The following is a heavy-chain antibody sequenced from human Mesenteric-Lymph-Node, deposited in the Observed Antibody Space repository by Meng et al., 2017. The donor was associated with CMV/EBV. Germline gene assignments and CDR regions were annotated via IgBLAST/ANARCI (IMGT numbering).Heavy chain of an antibody. Sequence: SETLSLTCTVSGGSISSSRYYWGWIRQPPGKGLEWIATIYYSGSTNYNPSLKSRVTISVDTSKNQFSLKLSSVTAADTAVYYCARATEYAYYGMDVWGQGTTVTVSS. CDR3: ARATEYAYYGMDV. CDR2: IYYSGST. V-gene: IGHV4-39*07. J-gene: IGHJ6*02. CDR1: GGSISSSRYY. D-gene: IGHD2-2*01.